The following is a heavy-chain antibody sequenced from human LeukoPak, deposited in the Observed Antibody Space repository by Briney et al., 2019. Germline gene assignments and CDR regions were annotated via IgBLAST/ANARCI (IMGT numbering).Heavy chain of an antibody. CDR1: GFTFSSYT. J-gene: IGHJ2*01. Sequence: PGGSLRLSCVASGFTFSSYTMNWVRQAPGKGLEWVSSISSSSSYIYYADSVKGRFTISRDNAKNSLYLQMNSLRAEDTAVYYCARDLAGSWYFDLWGRGTLVSVSS. D-gene: IGHD6-19*01. CDR2: ISSSSSYI. CDR3: ARDLAGSWYFDL. V-gene: IGHV3-21*01.